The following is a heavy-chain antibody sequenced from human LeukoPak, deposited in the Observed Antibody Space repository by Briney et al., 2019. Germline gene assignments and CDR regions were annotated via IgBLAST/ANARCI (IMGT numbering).Heavy chain of an antibody. D-gene: IGHD2-15*01. J-gene: IGHJ4*02. CDR3: ARLVEDLHYFDY. V-gene: IGHV4-59*08. Sequence: SETLSLTCTVSGGPISRYYWSWIRQPPGKGLEGIGDIYYSGSTNYNPSLKSRVTISVDTSKNQFSLKLSSVTAADTAVYYCARLVEDLHYFDYWGQGTLVTVSS. CDR2: IYYSGST. CDR1: GGPISRYY.